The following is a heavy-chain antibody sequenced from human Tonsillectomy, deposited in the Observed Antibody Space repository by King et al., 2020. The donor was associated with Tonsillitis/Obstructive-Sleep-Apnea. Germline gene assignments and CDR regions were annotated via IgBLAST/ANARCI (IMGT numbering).Heavy chain of an antibody. CDR3: ARWGAAFDY. J-gene: IGHJ4*02. D-gene: IGHD3-16*01. Sequence: GRFTISRDNGKNTLYLEMHSLRAEDTAVYYCARWGAAFDYWGQGIPVTVSS. V-gene: IGHV3-11*03.